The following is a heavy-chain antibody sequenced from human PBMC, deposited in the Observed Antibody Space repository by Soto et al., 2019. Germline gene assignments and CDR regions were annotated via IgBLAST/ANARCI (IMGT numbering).Heavy chain of an antibody. J-gene: IGHJ5*02. CDR3: ARESEYCSGGSCYVNWFDP. D-gene: IGHD2-15*01. V-gene: IGHV1-2*02. CDR2: INPNSGGT. Sequence: ASVKVSCKASGYTFTGYYMHWVRQAPGQGLEWMGWINPNSGGTNYAQKFQGRVTMARDTSISTAYMELSRLRSDDTAVYYCARESEYCSGGSCYVNWFDPWGQGTLVTVSS. CDR1: GYTFTGYY.